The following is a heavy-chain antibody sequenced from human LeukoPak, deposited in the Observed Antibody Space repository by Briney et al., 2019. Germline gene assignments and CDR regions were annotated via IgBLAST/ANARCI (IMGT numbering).Heavy chain of an antibody. V-gene: IGHV3-23*01. J-gene: IGHJ4*02. CDR2: ISDSGDYT. Sequence: GGSLTLSCAGSGFTFSSYPMSWVRQAPGQGLEWVSVISDSGDYTSYADSVRGRFTISRDNSRNTLYLQMISLRPEDTAVYYFTKETSIGKYYTNGVCSPFDYWGQGTLVTVSS. D-gene: IGHD2-8*01. CDR1: GFTFSSYP. CDR3: TKETSIGKYYTNGVCSPFDY.